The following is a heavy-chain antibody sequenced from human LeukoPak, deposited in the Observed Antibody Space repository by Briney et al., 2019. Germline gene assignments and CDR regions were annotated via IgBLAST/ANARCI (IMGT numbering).Heavy chain of an antibody. CDR3: AREGRYRYGYNEYHSYMDI. J-gene: IGHJ6*03. D-gene: IGHD5-24*01. Sequence: SETLSLTCTVSGGSISSYCWNWIRQPPGKGLEWIGYIYYTGSTNYNPSLKSRVTISVDTSKNQFSLKLSSVTAAETAVYYCAREGRYRYGYNEYHSYMDIWGKGTTVTVSS. V-gene: IGHV4-59*01. CDR1: GGSISSYC. CDR2: IYYTGST.